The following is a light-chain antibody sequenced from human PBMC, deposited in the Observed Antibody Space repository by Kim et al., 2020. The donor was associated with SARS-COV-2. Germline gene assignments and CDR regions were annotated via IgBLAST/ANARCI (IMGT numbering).Light chain of an antibody. CDR2: LGS. CDR3: MQAVQAPWT. J-gene: IGKJ1*01. V-gene: IGKV2-28*01. Sequence: DIVMTQSPLSLPVTPGEPASISCRSSQSLLNTKKYNCLDWYLQKPWQSPQLLIYLGSNRASGVPDRFSGSGSGTDFRLKISRVETEDVGVYYCMQAVQAPWTFGQGTKVDIK. CDR1: QSLLNTKKYNC.